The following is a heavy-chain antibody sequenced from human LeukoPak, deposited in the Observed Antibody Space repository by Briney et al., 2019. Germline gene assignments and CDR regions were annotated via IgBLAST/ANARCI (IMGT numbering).Heavy chain of an antibody. CDR1: GYTFTGYY. J-gene: IGHJ5*02. CDR3: AKDPYKVVVAAQGFDP. V-gene: IGHV1-2*02. D-gene: IGHD2-15*01. Sequence: ASVRVSCKASGYTFTGYYMHWVRQAPGQGLEWMGWINPNSGGTNYAQKFQGRVTMTRDTSISTAYMELSRLRSDDTAVYYCAKDPYKVVVAAQGFDPWGQGTLVTVSS. CDR2: INPNSGGT.